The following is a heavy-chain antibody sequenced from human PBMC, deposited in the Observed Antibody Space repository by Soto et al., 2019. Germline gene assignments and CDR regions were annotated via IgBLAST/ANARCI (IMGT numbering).Heavy chain of an antibody. CDR3: ARVADDFWSSPTPYYMDV. CDR1: GFTFSSYG. Sequence: PGGSLRLSCAASGFTFSSYGMHWVRQAPGKGLEWVAVIWYDGSNKYYADSVKGRFTISRDNSKNTLYLQMNSLRAEDTAVYYCARVADDFWSSPTPYYMDVWGKGTTVTVSS. CDR2: IWYDGSNK. D-gene: IGHD3-3*01. J-gene: IGHJ6*03. V-gene: IGHV3-33*01.